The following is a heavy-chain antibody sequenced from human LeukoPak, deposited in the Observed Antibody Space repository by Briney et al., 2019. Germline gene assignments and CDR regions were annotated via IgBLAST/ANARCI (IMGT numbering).Heavy chain of an antibody. D-gene: IGHD3-22*01. CDR1: GGSISSYY. J-gene: IGHJ4*02. CDR2: ISGSGGHT. CDR3: AKFRYHSNDNNYLDFNY. Sequence: ETLSLTCTVSGGSISSYYWSWIRQPPGKGPEWVSSISGSGGHTYFADSVKGRFTISRDNSKNTLDLQMNSLKVEDTAVYYCAKFRYHSNDNNYLDFNYWGQGTLVTVSS. V-gene: IGHV3-23*01.